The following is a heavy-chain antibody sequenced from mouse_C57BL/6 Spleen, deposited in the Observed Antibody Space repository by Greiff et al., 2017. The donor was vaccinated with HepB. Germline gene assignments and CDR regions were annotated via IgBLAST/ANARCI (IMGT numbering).Heavy chain of an antibody. V-gene: IGHV1-82*01. D-gene: IGHD3-3*01. CDR3: ARSLAGYYFDY. CDR2: INTGDGDT. CDR1: GYAFSSSW. J-gene: IGHJ2*01. Sequence: QVQLKESGPELVKPGASVKISCKASGYAFSSSWMNWVKQRPGKGLEWIGRINTGDGDTNYNGTFKGKATLTADKSTSTAYMQLRSLTAEDSAVYFCARSLAGYYFDYWGQGTTLTVSS.